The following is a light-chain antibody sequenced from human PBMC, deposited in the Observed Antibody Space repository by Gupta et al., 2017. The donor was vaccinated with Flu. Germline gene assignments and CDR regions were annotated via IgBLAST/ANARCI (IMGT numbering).Light chain of an antibody. Sequence: PVTQGEPASSSGRASQSLRHSNGYNYVDWYLQKPGQSPQLLIYLGSKRAYGVPDRFSGSGSGKDFTLKISRVEAEDVGVYYGMQDLQTSTFGGGTKVEIK. CDR2: LGS. V-gene: IGKV2-28*01. J-gene: IGKJ4*01. CDR3: MQDLQTST. CDR1: QSLRHSNGYNY.